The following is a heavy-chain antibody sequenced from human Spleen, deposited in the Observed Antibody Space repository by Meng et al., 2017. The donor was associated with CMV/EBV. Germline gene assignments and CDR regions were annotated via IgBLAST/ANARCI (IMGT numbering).Heavy chain of an antibody. CDR2: IYYSGST. V-gene: IGHV4-39*01. CDR1: SSYT. J-gene: IGHJ5*02. Sequence: SSYTMNWIRQPPGKGLEWIGSIYYSGSTYYNPSLKSRVTISVDTSKNQFSLKLSSVTATDTAVYYCARRSRDAYNYDGWFDPWGQGTLVTVSS. CDR3: ARRSRDAYNYDGWFDP. D-gene: IGHD5-24*01.